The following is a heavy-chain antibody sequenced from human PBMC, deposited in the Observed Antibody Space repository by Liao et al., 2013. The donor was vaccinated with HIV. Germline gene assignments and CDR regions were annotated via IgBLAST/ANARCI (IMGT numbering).Heavy chain of an antibody. Sequence: QVQLQESGSGLVKPSETLSLTCTVSGGSISSYYWSWIRQPPGKGLEWIGYIYYSGSTNYNPSLKSRVTISMDTSKNQFSLKLSSLTAADTAIYYCARAGGYYDFWSGSRTHGTFHIWGQGTMVSVSP. D-gene: IGHD3-3*01. CDR1: GGSISSYY. J-gene: IGHJ3*02. CDR2: IYYSGST. CDR3: ARAGGYYDFWSGSRTHGTFHI. V-gene: IGHV4-59*12.